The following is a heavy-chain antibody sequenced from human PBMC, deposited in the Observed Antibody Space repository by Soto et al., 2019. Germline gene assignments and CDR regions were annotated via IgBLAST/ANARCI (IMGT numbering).Heavy chain of an antibody. CDR2: ISAYNGNT. CDR3: ASLERIVGATTPGGGYYFDY. CDR1: GYTFTSYG. V-gene: IGHV1-18*01. J-gene: IGHJ4*02. D-gene: IGHD1-26*01. Sequence: QVQLVQSGAEVKKPGASVKVSCKASGYTFTSYGISWVRQAPGQGLEWMGWISAYNGNTNYAQKLQGRVTMTTDTSTSTAYRERRSLRSDDTAVYYCASLERIVGATTPGGGYYFDYWGQGTLVTVSS.